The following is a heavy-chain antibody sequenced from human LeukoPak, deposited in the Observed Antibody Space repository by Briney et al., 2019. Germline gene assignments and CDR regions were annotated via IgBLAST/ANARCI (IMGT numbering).Heavy chain of an antibody. CDR2: ISGSGGST. CDR1: GFTFRSYG. CDR3: AKDRGGPINFDY. Sequence: GGSLRLSCAASGFTFRSYGMSWVRQAPGKGLEWVSAISGSGGSTYYADSVKGRFTISRDNSKNTLYLQMNSLRAEDTAVYYCAKDRGGPINFDYWGQGTLVTVSS. D-gene: IGHD3-10*01. V-gene: IGHV3-23*01. J-gene: IGHJ4*02.